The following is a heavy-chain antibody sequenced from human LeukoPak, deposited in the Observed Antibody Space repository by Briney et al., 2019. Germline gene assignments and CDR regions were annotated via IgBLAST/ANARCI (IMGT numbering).Heavy chain of an antibody. CDR3: AKGAGLRWYLDY. Sequence: GGSLRLSCAASGFTFSSYGMTWVRQAPGKGLEWVSAISAGGGSTYYADSVKGRFSISRDNFKNTLYLQMNSLRVEDTAEYYCAKGAGLRWYLDYWGQGTLVIVSS. CDR2: ISAGGGST. CDR1: GFTFSSYG. V-gene: IGHV3-23*01. D-gene: IGHD4-23*01. J-gene: IGHJ4*02.